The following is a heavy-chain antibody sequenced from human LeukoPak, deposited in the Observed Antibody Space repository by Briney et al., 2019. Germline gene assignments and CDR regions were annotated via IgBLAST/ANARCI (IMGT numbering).Heavy chain of an antibody. D-gene: IGHD2-15*01. Sequence: AGGSLRLSCAASGFTFSSYTMIWVRQAPGKGLEGVSSICRGSSDIHHADSVKGRFTISRDDATNSLYLQMSSLRAEDTAVYFCATDYYCSGGRCYPPYWGQGTLVTVSS. V-gene: IGHV3-21*01. J-gene: IGHJ4*02. CDR3: ATDYYCSGGRCYPPY. CDR2: ICRGSSDI. CDR1: GFTFSSYT.